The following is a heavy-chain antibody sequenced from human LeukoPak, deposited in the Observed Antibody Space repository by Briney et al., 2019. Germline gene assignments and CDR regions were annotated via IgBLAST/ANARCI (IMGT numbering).Heavy chain of an antibody. D-gene: IGHD3-16*02. V-gene: IGHV4-59*01. Sequence: PSETLSLTCTVSGGSLSSYYWSWIRQPPGKGLEWIGYIYYSGSTNYNPSPKSRVTISVDTSKNQFSLKLSSVTAADTAVYYCARGGNYDYVWGTYRNIDSWGQGTLVTVSS. CDR2: IYYSGST. CDR3: ARGGNYDYVWGTYRNIDS. J-gene: IGHJ4*02. CDR1: GGSLSSYY.